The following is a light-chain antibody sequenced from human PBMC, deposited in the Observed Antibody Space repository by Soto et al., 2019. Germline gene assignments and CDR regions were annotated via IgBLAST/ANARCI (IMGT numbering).Light chain of an antibody. Sequence: DIQMTQSPSTLSGSVGDRVTITCRASQTISSWLAWYQQKPGKAPKLLIYDASSLESGVPSRFSGSGSGTEFTLTTSSLQPDDFATYYCQQYNSYSWTFGQGTKVDI. CDR2: DAS. CDR1: QTISSW. V-gene: IGKV1-5*01. CDR3: QQYNSYSWT. J-gene: IGKJ1*01.